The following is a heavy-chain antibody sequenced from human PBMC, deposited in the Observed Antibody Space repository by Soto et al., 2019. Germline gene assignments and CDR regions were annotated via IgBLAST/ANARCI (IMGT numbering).Heavy chain of an antibody. D-gene: IGHD5-18*01. CDR1: GYTFTSYY. J-gene: IGHJ5*02. CDR3: ARDRQEIQLWFGWFDP. Sequence: QVQLVQSGAEVKKPGASVKVSCKASGYTFTSYYMHWVRQAPGQGLEWMGIINPSGGSTSYAQKFQGRVTMTRDTSTSTVYMELSSLRSEDTAVYYCARDRQEIQLWFGWFDPWGQGTLVTVSS. CDR2: INPSGGST. V-gene: IGHV1-46*01.